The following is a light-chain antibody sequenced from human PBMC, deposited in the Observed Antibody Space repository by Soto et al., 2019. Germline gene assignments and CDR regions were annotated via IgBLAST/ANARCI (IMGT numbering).Light chain of an antibody. J-gene: IGKJ4*01. V-gene: IGKV3-11*01. Sequence: EIVMTQSPATLSLSPGERATLSCRTSQSVGTSLAWYQQKPGQPPRLLIYDSSNRATGIPARFSGSGSGTDFPLTIRRLEPEDFAVYSCQQRSVLFSFGGGTKVEIK. CDR3: QQRSVLFS. CDR2: DSS. CDR1: QSVGTS.